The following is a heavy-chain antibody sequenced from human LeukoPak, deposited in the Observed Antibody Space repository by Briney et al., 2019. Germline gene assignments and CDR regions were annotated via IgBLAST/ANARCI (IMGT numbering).Heavy chain of an antibody. V-gene: IGHV3-30*02. Sequence: GGSLRLSCAASGFNLSPYDMHWVRQTPAKGLEWVALIRYDGNNIYYADSVKGRFTISRDNSKNMLYLQMNSLRAEDTAVYYCARDFRWFGTFDYWGQGTLVTVSS. CDR2: IRYDGNNI. J-gene: IGHJ4*02. D-gene: IGHD3-10*01. CDR3: ARDFRWFGTFDY. CDR1: GFNLSPYD.